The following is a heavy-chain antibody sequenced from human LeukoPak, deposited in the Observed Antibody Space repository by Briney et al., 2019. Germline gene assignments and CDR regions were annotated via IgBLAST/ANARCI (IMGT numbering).Heavy chain of an antibody. V-gene: IGHV1-69*04. CDR1: GGTFSSYA. D-gene: IGHD3-10*01. CDR3: AKNPGGVGELLSWFDP. CDR2: IIPILGIA. J-gene: IGHJ5*02. Sequence: SVEVSCKASGGTFSSYAISWVRQAPGQGLEWMGRIIPILGIANYAQKFQGRVTITADTSTSTAYMELSSLRSDDTAVYYCAKNPGGVGELLSWFDPWGQGTLVTVSS.